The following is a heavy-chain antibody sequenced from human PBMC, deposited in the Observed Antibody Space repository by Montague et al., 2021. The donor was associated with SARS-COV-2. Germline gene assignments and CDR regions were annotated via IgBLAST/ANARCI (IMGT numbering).Heavy chain of an antibody. Sequence: SETLSLTCTVSGGSISSSSYYWGWIRQPPGKGLEWIGSIYYSGSTNYNPSLQSRIIISVDRSKIQFSLKLNSVTAADTAIYYCARLPYDNSYGMDVWGQGTTVTVSS. CDR1: GGSISSSSYY. V-gene: IGHV4-39*07. D-gene: IGHD3-9*01. CDR3: ARLPYDNSYGMDV. J-gene: IGHJ6*02. CDR2: IYYSGST.